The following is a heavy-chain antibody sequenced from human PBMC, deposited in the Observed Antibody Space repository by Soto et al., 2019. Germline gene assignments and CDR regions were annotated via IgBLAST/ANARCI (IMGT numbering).Heavy chain of an antibody. CDR2: TYYRSKWYN. CDR1: GDSVSSNSAA. V-gene: IGHV6-1*01. Sequence: SQTLSLTCVISGDSVSSNSAAWNWIRQSPSRGLEWLGRTYYRSKWYNDYAVSVKSRITINPDTSKNQFSLQLNSVTPEDTAVYYCAREGMSATAIPELVNFDYWGQGTLVTVSS. D-gene: IGHD2-2*02. J-gene: IGHJ4*02. CDR3: AREGMSATAIPELVNFDY.